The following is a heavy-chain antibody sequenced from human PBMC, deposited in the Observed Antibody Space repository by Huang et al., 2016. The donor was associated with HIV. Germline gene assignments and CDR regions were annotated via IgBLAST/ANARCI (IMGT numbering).Heavy chain of an antibody. Sequence: VESGGSLGLSCAASTFTFSTYGMHWVRQAPGKGLEWVAFIRYDRGNKYYADSGRGRVTIARDNSKNTLYLQMSSLSAEDTAVYYCAKDGPPYGDSLGYYYYYMDVWGKGTTVTVSS. V-gene: IGHV3-30*02. J-gene: IGHJ6*03. CDR2: IRYDRGNK. CDR1: TFTFSTYG. D-gene: IGHD4-17*01. CDR3: AKDGPPYGDSLGYYYYYMDV.